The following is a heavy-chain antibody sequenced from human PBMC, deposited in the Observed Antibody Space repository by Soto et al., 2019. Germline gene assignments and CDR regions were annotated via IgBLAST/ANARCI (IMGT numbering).Heavy chain of an antibody. V-gene: IGHV2-5*02. D-gene: IGHD3-16*01. CDR2: IYWDDDK. CDR1: GFSLTTRGVG. Sequence: QITLKESGPTLVKPTQTLTLTCTFSGFSLTTRGVGVGWIHQPPGKALECLALIYWDDDKRYSPSLQSRLSITKATSKNQVVLTMTNVDPVDTATYYCAHIPNYYQYDCFDPWGQGTLVSVSS. CDR3: AHIPNYYQYDCFDP. J-gene: IGHJ5*02.